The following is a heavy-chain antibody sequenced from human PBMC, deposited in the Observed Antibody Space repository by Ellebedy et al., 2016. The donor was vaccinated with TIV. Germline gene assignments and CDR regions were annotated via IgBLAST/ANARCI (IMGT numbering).Heavy chain of an antibody. J-gene: IGHJ4*02. Sequence: SLKISXEASGFTFGDFAMNWVRQVPGKGLEWVSGINWNGAIIAYADSVKGRFTISRDNAKGSLDLQMNSLRTEDTAFYYCARDQATYYWGQGTLVTVSS. V-gene: IGHV3-9*01. D-gene: IGHD1-1*01. CDR1: GFTFGDFA. CDR3: ARDQATYY. CDR2: INWNGAII.